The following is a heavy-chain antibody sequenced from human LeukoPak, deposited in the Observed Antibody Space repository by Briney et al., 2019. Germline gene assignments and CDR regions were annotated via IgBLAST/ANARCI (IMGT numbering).Heavy chain of an antibody. D-gene: IGHD1-26*01. CDR3: AKSSGMTWYYYGMDV. CDR2: ISWNSGNK. J-gene: IGHJ6*02. V-gene: IGHV3-9*01. CDR1: GFTVSSNY. Sequence: GGSLRLSCAASGFTVSSNYMSWVRQAPGKGLEWVSGISWNSGNKAYADSVKGRFTISRDNAKNSLYLQMNSLRAEDTAFYYCAKSSGMTWYYYGMDVWGQGTTVTVSS.